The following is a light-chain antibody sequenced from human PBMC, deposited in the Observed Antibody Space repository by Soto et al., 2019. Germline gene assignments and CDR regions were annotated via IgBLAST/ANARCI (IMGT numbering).Light chain of an antibody. CDR2: GAS. J-gene: IGKJ4*01. Sequence: ETVMTQSPATLSVSPGERATLSCRAGQSVNSYLAWYQQKPGQAPRLLIRGASARATGIPARFSGSGSGTEFTLTISSLQSEDFAVYYCQQYNRWPLTFGGGTKVEI. V-gene: IGKV3-15*01. CDR1: QSVNSY. CDR3: QQYNRWPLT.